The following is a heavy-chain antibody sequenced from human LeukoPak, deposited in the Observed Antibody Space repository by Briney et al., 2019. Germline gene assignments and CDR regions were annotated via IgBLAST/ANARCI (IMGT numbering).Heavy chain of an antibody. J-gene: IGHJ4*02. D-gene: IGHD6-13*01. V-gene: IGHV3-23*01. CDR1: GFTFSSYA. CDR2: MSDSGGST. CDR3: AKDRHEWSSWRLFDY. Sequence: GGSLRLSCAASGFTFSSYAMSWFRQAPGKGLEWVSTMSDSGGSTDYADSVKGRFTISRDNSKNTLYLQMNSLRAEDTAVYYCAKDRHEWSSWRLFDYWGQGTLVTVSS.